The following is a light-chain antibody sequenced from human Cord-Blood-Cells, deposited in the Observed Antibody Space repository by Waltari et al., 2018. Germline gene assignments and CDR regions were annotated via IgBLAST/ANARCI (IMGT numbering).Light chain of an antibody. J-gene: IGKJ1*01. CDR1: QSVLYSSNNKNY. Sequence: DIVMPKSPDSLAVSLGERATINCKSRQSVLYSSNNKNYLAWYHQKPGQPPKLLIYWASTRESGVPDRFSGSGSGTDFTLTISSLQAEDVAVYYCQQYYSTPRTFGQGTKVEIK. CDR3: QQYYSTPRT. CDR2: WAS. V-gene: IGKV4-1*01.